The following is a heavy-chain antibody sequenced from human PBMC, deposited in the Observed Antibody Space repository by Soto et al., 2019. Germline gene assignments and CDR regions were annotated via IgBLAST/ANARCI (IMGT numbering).Heavy chain of an antibody. J-gene: IGHJ4*02. Sequence: RSLTCTVSGGSVSSGSYYWSWIRQPPGKGLEWIGYMYNSGSTNYNPSLKSRVIISVDTSKNQFSLKLSSVTAADTAVYYCARVSSGWYYFDYWGQGTLVTVSS. CDR1: GGSVSSGSYY. CDR3: ARVSSGWYYFDY. D-gene: IGHD6-19*01. CDR2: MYNSGST. V-gene: IGHV4-61*01.